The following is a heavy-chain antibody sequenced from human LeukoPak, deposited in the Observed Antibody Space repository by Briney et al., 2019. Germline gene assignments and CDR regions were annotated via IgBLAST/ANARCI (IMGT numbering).Heavy chain of an antibody. V-gene: IGHV4-39*01. D-gene: IGHD5-24*01. CDR2: IYYSGST. CDR1: GGSISSSNYY. CDR3: ARLRRWLQNFDY. Sequence: SETLSLTCTVSGGSISSSNYYWGWIRQPPGKGLEWIGSIYYSGSTYYNPSLKSRVTISVDTSKNQFSLKLSSVTAADTAVYYCARLRRWLQNFDYWGQGTLVTVSS. J-gene: IGHJ4*02.